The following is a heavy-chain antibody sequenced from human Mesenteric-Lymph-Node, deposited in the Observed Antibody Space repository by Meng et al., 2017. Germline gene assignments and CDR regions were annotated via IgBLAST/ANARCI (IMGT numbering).Heavy chain of an antibody. CDR1: GFSFSSFG. D-gene: IGHD6-19*01. CDR2: IGSDGNDK. J-gene: IGHJ6*02. V-gene: IGHV3-30*02. Sequence: GGSLRLSCVASGFSFSSFGMHWVRQAPGKGLEWVAIIGSDGNDKHYADSVKGRFTVSRDDSRDTVYLQMNSLRAEDTAVYYCARDHYSSGWYPFLYYYYGMDVWGQGTTVTVSS. CDR3: ARDHYSSGWYPFLYYYYGMDV.